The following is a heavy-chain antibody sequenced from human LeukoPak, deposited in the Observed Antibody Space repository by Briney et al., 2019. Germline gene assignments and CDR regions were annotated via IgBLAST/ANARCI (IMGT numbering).Heavy chain of an antibody. V-gene: IGHV3-33*01. Sequence: GGSLRLSCAASGDTFSSYGMHWGRQAPGKGLEWVAVIWYDGSNKYYADSVKGRFTISRDNSKNTLYLQMNSLRAEDTAVYYCAREYATTYYYDSSGYQDNWFDPWRQGTLVTVSS. D-gene: IGHD3-22*01. CDR1: GDTFSSYG. CDR2: IWYDGSNK. J-gene: IGHJ5*02. CDR3: AREYATTYYYDSSGYQDNWFDP.